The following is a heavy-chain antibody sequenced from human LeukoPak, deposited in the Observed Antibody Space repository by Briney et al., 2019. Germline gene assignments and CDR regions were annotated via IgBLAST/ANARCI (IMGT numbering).Heavy chain of an antibody. CDR1: GYTFTSYG. J-gene: IGHJ4*02. CDR2: ISAYNGNT. V-gene: IGHV1-18*01. Sequence: VKVSCKASGYTFTSYGISWVRQAPGQGLEWMGWISAYNGNTNYAQKLQGRVTMTTDTSTSTAYMELSSLRSEDTAVYYCARVAGVAVAGTGYYFDYWGQGTLVTVSS. D-gene: IGHD6-19*01. CDR3: ARVAGVAVAGTGYYFDY.